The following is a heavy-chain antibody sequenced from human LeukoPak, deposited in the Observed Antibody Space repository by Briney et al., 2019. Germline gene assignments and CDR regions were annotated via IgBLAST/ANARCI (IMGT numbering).Heavy chain of an antibody. J-gene: IGHJ4*02. CDR3: ARAHPYDSSGYYLYYFDY. Sequence: SETLSLTCTVSGGSISSYYWSWIRQPAGKGLEWIWRIYTSGSTNYNPSLKSRVTISVDTSKNQFSLKLSSVTAADTAVYYCARAHPYDSSGYYLYYFDYWGQGTLVTVST. D-gene: IGHD3-22*01. CDR1: GGSISSYY. V-gene: IGHV4-4*07. CDR2: IYTSGST.